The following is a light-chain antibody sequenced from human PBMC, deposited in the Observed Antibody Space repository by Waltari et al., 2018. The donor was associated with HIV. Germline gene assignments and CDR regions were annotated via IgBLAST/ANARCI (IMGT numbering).Light chain of an antibody. CDR2: LGS. CDR1: QSLLHSNGFNY. J-gene: IGKJ4*02. V-gene: IGKV2-28*01. CDR3: MQALQTRT. Sequence: DLVLTQSPLSLPVTPGAPASISCRSSQSLLHSNGFNYLDWYLPKPGQSPQLLIYLGSNRASGGPDRFSGSGSGTDFTLKSSRVEAGDVGVYYGMQALQTRTFGGGTKVEIK.